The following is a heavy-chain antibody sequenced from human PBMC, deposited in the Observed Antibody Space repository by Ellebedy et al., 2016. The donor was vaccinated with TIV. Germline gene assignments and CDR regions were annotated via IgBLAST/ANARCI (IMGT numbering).Heavy chain of an antibody. CDR1: GFTFTQYW. Sequence: PGGSLRLSCAASGFTFTQYWLHWVRQAPGKGLVWVSHINSDGSSTTYADSVKGRFTISRDNAKDTVYLQMNSLRAEDTAVYYCGRDDRYGLDVWGQGTTVIVSS. CDR2: INSDGSST. CDR3: GRDDRYGLDV. J-gene: IGHJ6*02. V-gene: IGHV3-74*01.